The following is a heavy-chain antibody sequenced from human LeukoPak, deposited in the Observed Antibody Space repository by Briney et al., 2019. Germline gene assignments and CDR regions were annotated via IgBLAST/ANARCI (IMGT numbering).Heavy chain of an antibody. V-gene: IGHV4-39*01. D-gene: IGHD3-10*01. J-gene: IGHJ5*02. Sequence: SETLSLTCTVSGASINSSSYYCGWIRHPPGQWLEWVGYIYYSGRTCYNPSLKRRVTISVDTSKNQFFLKLGSVTAADTAVYYCARHRFVYYYGSGSYVPDWFDPWGQGTPVTVSS. CDR2: IYYSGRT. CDR3: ARHRFVYYYGSGSYVPDWFDP. CDR1: GASINSSSYY.